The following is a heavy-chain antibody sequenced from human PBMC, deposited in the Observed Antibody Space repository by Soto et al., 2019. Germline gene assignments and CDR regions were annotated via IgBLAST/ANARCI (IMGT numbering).Heavy chain of an antibody. V-gene: IGHV1-69*06. Sequence: SSLKVSCKASGGTFSSYAISWVRQAPGQGLEWMGGIIPIFGTANYAQKFQGRVTITADKSTSTAYMELSSLRSEDTAVYYCARDQAGEYCSSTSCYTNWFDPWGQGNMVTVYS. J-gene: IGHJ5*02. D-gene: IGHD2-2*02. CDR1: GGTFSSYA. CDR3: ARDQAGEYCSSTSCYTNWFDP. CDR2: IIPIFGTA.